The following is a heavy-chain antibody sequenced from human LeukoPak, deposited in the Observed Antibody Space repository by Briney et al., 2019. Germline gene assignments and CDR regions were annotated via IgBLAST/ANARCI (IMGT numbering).Heavy chain of an antibody. V-gene: IGHV4-39*01. D-gene: IGHD2-15*01. Sequence: SETLSLTCTVSGGSISSSRFFWAWIRQPPGKGLEWIGNINFSGTTYYNPSLKSRVTLSVDPSKNQFSLKLSSVTAADTAVYYCARLTDRGMAGPRDIVVVVAADWYFDLWGRGTLVTVSS. CDR2: INFSGTT. CDR3: ARLTDRGMAGPRDIVVVVAADWYFDL. J-gene: IGHJ2*01. CDR1: GGSISSSRFF.